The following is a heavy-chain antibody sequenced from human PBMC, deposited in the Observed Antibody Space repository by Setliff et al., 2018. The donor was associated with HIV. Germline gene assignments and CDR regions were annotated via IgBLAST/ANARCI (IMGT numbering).Heavy chain of an antibody. CDR3: AKGQDGLRYNWFDP. Sequence: GGSLRLSCAASGFTFSNYAVSWVRQAPGKGLEWVSAIYGSSGSTNYADSVKGRFTISRDNSKNMLYLQMNSLRAEDTAVYYCAKGQDGLRYNWFDPWGHGTLVTVS. J-gene: IGHJ5*02. CDR2: IYGSSGST. CDR1: GFTFSNYA. V-gene: IGHV3-23*01.